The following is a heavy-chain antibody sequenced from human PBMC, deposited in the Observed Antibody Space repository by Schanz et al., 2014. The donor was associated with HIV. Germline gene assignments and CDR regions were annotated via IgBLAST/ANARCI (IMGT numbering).Heavy chain of an antibody. J-gene: IGHJ5*02. D-gene: IGHD3-9*01. CDR3: ARGQDWPGPRLDH. V-gene: IGHV1-18*01. CDR2: ISAYNGNT. Sequence: QVHLVQSGAEVKKPGASVKVSCKASGYTFSSYDINWVRQAPGQGLEWMGWISAYNGNTNYAQKFQGRLTMTTDTSTSTAYMELRSLRSDDTAVYYCARGQDWPGPRLDHWGHGTLVLVSS. CDR1: GYTFSSYD.